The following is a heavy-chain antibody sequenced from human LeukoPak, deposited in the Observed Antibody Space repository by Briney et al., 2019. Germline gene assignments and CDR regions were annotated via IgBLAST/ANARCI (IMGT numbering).Heavy chain of an antibody. CDR2: IKQDGSEK. V-gene: IGHV3-7*01. CDR1: GFTFSSYW. CDR3: ARESSGSYYGFDY. Sequence: WGSLRLSCAASGFTFSSYWMSWVRQAPGKGLEWVANIKQDGSEKYYVDSVKGRFTISRDNAKNSLYLQMNSLRAEDTAVYYCARESSGSYYGFDYWGQGTLVTVSS. D-gene: IGHD1-26*01. J-gene: IGHJ4*02.